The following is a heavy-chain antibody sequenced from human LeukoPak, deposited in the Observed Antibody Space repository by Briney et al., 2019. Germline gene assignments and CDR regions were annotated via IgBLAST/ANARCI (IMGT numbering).Heavy chain of an antibody. D-gene: IGHD3-22*01. CDR3: ARNYDSSGYYFDY. CDR1: VDSISSYY. Sequence: SETLSLTRTVSVDSISSYYWSWIRQPAGKGLEWIGRIYTSGSTNYNPCLKSRVTMSVDTSKNQFSLKLSSVTAADTAVYYCARNYDSSGYYFDYWGQGTLVTVSS. CDR2: IYTSGST. J-gene: IGHJ4*02. V-gene: IGHV4-4*07.